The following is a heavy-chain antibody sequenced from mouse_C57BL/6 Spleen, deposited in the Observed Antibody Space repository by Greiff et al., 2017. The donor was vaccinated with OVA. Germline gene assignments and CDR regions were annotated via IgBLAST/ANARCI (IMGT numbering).Heavy chain of an antibody. CDR3: ARDYSNYGYFDY. CDR1: GYTFTSYW. CDR2: INPSNGGT. Sequence: QVQLKQPGTELVKPGASVKLSCKASGYTFTSYWMHWVKQRPGQGLEWIGNINPSNGGTNYNEKFKSKATLTVDNSSSTAYMQLSSLTSEDSAVYYCARDYSNYGYFDYWGQGTTLTVSS. J-gene: IGHJ2*01. V-gene: IGHV1-53*01. D-gene: IGHD2-5*01.